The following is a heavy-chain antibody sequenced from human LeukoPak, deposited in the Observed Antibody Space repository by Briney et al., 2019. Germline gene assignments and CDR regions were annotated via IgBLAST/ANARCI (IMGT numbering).Heavy chain of an antibody. CDR3: ARRRYSSSFRDY. Sequence: SETLSLTCTVSGGSVSSSSYNWGWIPQSPGKELEWIGNVHHSGTMSYSPSLRSRVTISVDTPKNQFSLTLSSVTAADTAVYYCARRRYSSSFRDYWGQGTLVTVSS. CDR2: VHHSGTM. D-gene: IGHD6-13*01. J-gene: IGHJ4*02. V-gene: IGHV4-39*01. CDR1: GGSVSSSSYN.